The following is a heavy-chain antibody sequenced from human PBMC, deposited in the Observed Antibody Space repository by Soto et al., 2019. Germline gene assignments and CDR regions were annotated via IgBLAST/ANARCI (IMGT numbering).Heavy chain of an antibody. CDR1: GGSISSGGYY. D-gene: IGHD3-16*01. CDR3: ASAIEKGAYYGMDV. J-gene: IGHJ6*02. V-gene: IGHV4-31*03. Sequence: SETLSLTCTVSGGSISSGGYYWSWIRQHPGKGLEWIGYIYYSGSTYYNPSLKSRVTISVDTSKNQFSLKLSSVTAADTAVYYCASAIEKGAYYGMDVWGQGTTVTVSS. CDR2: IYYSGST.